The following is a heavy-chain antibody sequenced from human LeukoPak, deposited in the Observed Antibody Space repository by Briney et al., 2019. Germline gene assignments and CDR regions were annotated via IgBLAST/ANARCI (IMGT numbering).Heavy chain of an antibody. Sequence: PGGSLRLSCAASGFTFSSYAMTWVRQAPGKGLEWVSAISGSGVTTYYADSVKGRFTISRDNSKNTLYLQMNSLRAEDTAVYYCAKDLSVRHIVGKNVFDYWGQGTLVTVSS. CDR3: AKDLSVRHIVGKNVFDY. CDR2: ISGSGVTT. CDR1: GFTFSSYA. V-gene: IGHV3-23*01. D-gene: IGHD2-21*01. J-gene: IGHJ4*02.